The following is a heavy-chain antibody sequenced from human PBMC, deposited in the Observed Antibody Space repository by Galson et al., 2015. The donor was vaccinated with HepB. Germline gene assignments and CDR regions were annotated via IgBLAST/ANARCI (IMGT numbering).Heavy chain of an antibody. J-gene: IGHJ4*02. D-gene: IGHD1-1*01. CDR2: ISTNGGSI. CDR1: GFTFGSYA. CDR3: VKEKLERRHRLLDC. Sequence: SLRLSCAASGFTFGSYAMHWVRQAPGKGLEYVAAISTNGGSIYYADSVKGRFIISRDNSKNTLCLQMSSLRTEDTAVYYCVKEKLERRHRLLDCWGQGTLVTVSS. V-gene: IGHV3-64D*06.